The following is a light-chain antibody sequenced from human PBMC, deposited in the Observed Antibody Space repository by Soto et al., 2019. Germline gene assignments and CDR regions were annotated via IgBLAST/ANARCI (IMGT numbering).Light chain of an antibody. CDR2: DAS. CDR1: QDISNY. J-gene: IGKJ4*01. CDR3: QQYDNLPLT. V-gene: IGKV1-33*01. Sequence: DIQITHSPTSLSASVGDRVTITCQASQDISNYLNWYQQKPGKAPKLLIYDASNLETGVPSRFSGSGSGTDFTLTISSLQPEDIATYDCQQYDNLPLTFGGGTKV.